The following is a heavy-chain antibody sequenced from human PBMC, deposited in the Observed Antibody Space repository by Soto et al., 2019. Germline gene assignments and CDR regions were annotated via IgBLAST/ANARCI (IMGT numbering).Heavy chain of an antibody. J-gene: IGHJ3*02. CDR2: IYWDDDK. CDR1: GFSLSTSGVG. Sequence: QITLKESGPTLVKPTQTLTLTCTFSGFSLSTSGVGVGWIRQPPGKALEWLALIYWDDDKRYSPSLKSRLTITKDTSKNQVVLTMTNMDPVDTATYYCANYTQWLVQLGAFDIWGQGTMVTVSS. V-gene: IGHV2-5*02. D-gene: IGHD6-19*01. CDR3: ANYTQWLVQLGAFDI.